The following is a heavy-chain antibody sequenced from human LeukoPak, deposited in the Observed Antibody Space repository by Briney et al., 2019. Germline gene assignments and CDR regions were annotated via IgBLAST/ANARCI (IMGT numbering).Heavy chain of an antibody. CDR2: ISSNGDNT. V-gene: IGHV3-64D*06. CDR1: GFPFNTYA. Sequence: GGSLRLSCSASGFPFNTYAIHWVRQAPGKGLEYVAGISSNGDNTDFADSAKGRFTISRDNSKSTLFLQMNSLRAEDTAVYLCTRDSALLGVAFDLWGQGTVVTVSS. J-gene: IGHJ3*01. D-gene: IGHD2-15*01. CDR3: TRDSALLGVAFDL.